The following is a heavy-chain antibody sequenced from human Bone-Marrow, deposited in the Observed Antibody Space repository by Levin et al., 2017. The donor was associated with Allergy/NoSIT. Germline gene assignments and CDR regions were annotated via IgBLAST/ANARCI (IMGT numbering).Heavy chain of an antibody. CDR2: ISSSSSTI. Sequence: GGSLRLSCAASGFTFSSYSMNWVRQAPGKGLEWVSYISSSSSTIYYANSVKGRFTISRDNAKNSLYLQMNSLRDEDTAVYYCARGRGSGYRQRDAFDIWGQGTMVTVSS. CDR3: ARGRGSGYRQRDAFDI. V-gene: IGHV3-48*02. CDR1: GFTFSSYS. J-gene: IGHJ3*02. D-gene: IGHD3-22*01.